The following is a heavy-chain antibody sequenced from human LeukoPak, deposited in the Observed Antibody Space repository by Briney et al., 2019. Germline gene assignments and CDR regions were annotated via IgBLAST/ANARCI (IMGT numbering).Heavy chain of an antibody. CDR3: ARDRAYYYDSSGYYYFDH. D-gene: IGHD3-22*01. CDR1: GFTFSSYA. CDR2: ISGSGGST. Sequence: GGSLRLSCAASGFTFSSYAMSWVRRAPGKGLEWVSAISGSGGSTWYADSVKGRFTISRDNSKNTLYLQMNSLRDEDTAVYYCARDRAYYYDSSGYYYFDHWGQGTLVTVSS. J-gene: IGHJ4*02. V-gene: IGHV3-23*01.